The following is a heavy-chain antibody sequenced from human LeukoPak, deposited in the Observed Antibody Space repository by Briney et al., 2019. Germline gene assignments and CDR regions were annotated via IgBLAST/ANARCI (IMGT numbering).Heavy chain of an antibody. CDR3: ARGSDYGGNPELTFDY. Sequence: SETLSLTCTVSGYSISSGYYWGWIRQPPGKGLEWIGSIYHSGSTYYNPSLKSRVTISVDTSKNQFSLKLSSVTAADTAVYYCARGSDYGGNPELTFDYWGQGTLVTVSS. CDR2: IYHSGST. V-gene: IGHV4-38-2*02. J-gene: IGHJ4*02. D-gene: IGHD4-23*01. CDR1: GYSISSGYY.